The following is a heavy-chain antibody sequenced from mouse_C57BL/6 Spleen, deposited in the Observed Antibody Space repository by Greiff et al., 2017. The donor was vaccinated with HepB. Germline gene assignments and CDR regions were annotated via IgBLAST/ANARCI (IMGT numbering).Heavy chain of an antibody. CDR3: AAGDYYDMDY. J-gene: IGHJ4*01. CDR1: GFTFSDYY. V-gene: IGHV5-12*01. Sequence: EVKLMESGGGLVQPGGSLKLSCAASGFTFSDYYMYWVRQTPEKRLEWVAYISNGGGSTYYPDTVKGRFTIARDNARNTLYLQMSRLKSEDTAMYYCAAGDYYDMDYWGQGTSVTVSS. CDR2: ISNGGGST.